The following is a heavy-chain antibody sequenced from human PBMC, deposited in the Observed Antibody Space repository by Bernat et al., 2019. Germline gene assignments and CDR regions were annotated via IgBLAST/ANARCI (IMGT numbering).Heavy chain of an antibody. CDR2: INAGNGNT. Sequence: QVQLVQSGAEVKKPGASVKVSCKASGYTFTSYAMHWVRQAPGQRLEWMGWINAGNGNTKYSQKFQGRVTMTRDTSTSTVYMELSSLRSEDTAVYYCARGRRGAIAAAGFHFDYWGQGTLVTVSS. CDR3: ARGRRGAIAAAGFHFDY. J-gene: IGHJ4*02. CDR1: GYTFTSYA. D-gene: IGHD6-13*01. V-gene: IGHV1-3*01.